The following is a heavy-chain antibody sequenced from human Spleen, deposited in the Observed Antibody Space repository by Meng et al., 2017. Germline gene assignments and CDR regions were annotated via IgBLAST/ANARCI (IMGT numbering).Heavy chain of an antibody. CDR1: GGPISRTGTC. D-gene: IGHD1-1*01. J-gene: IGHJ4*02. Sequence: QLQMRESGPGLGKPSETLSLTCTVSGGPISRTGTCGGWIRQSPGKGLEWIGSQCHADDTYYNPSLMGRVTISVDTSKNQVSLKLTSVTAADTAVYYCARYRGGTMFDDWGQGALVTVSS. CDR2: QCHADDT. V-gene: IGHV4-39*01. CDR3: ARYRGGTMFDD.